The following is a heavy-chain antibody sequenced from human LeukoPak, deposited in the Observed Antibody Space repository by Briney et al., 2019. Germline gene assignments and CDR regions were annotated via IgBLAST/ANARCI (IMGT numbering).Heavy chain of an antibody. D-gene: IGHD5-24*01. J-gene: IGHJ4*02. V-gene: IGHV3-23*01. CDR1: GFTFNTYA. Sequence: GGSLRLSCAASGFTFNTYAMTWVRQAPGKGLEWASAIGSRADTTDYADSVKGRFTISRDNSKNMLYLQMNGLRAEDTAVYYCVKRDRGTFDYWGQGTLVTVSS. CDR3: VKRDRGTFDY. CDR2: IGSRADTT.